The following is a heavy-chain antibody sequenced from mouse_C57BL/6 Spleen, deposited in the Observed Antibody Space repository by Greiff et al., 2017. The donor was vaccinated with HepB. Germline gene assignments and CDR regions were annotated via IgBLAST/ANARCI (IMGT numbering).Heavy chain of an antibody. CDR1: GYAFTNYL. V-gene: IGHV1-54*01. Sequence: VQLQQSGAELVRPGTSVKVSCKASGYAFTNYLIEWVKQRPGQGLEWIGVINPGSGGTNYNEKFKGKATLTADKSSSTAYMQRSSLTSEDSAVYFCARRDYGTWAMDYWGHGTSVTVSS. CDR3: ARRDYGTWAMDY. D-gene: IGHD1-1*01. CDR2: INPGSGGT. J-gene: IGHJ4*01.